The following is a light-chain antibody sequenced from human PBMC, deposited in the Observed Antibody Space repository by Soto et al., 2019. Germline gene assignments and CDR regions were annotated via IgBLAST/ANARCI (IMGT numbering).Light chain of an antibody. CDR3: QQFASSPRT. J-gene: IGKJ1*01. V-gene: IGKV3-20*01. CDR2: GAS. CDR1: QSVATSQ. Sequence: EIVLTQSPGTLSLSPGERATHFCRASQSVATSQLAWYQQKPGQAPRLLIGASSRATGVPDRFIASGSGTDFTLTISRLEPEDFAVYYCQQFASSPRTFGRGTTVEIK.